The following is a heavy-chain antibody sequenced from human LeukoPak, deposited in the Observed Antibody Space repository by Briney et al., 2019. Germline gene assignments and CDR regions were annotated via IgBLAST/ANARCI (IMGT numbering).Heavy chain of an antibody. Sequence: SETLSLTCTVSGGSIGSYYWSWIRQPPGKGLEWIGYVYYSGSTNYNPSLKSRVTISVDTSKNQFSLKLSSVTAADTAVHYCARDWQWLTYNWFDPWGQGTLVTVSS. CDR2: VYYSGST. CDR1: GGSIGSYY. V-gene: IGHV4-59*01. D-gene: IGHD6-19*01. CDR3: ARDWQWLTYNWFDP. J-gene: IGHJ5*02.